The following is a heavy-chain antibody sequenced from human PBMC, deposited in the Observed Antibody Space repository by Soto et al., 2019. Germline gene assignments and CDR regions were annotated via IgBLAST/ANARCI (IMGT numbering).Heavy chain of an antibody. D-gene: IGHD4-17*01. CDR1: GFTFSNYS. J-gene: IGHJ3*02. V-gene: IGHV3-21*01. CDR2: ISGSTSYI. Sequence: GGSLRLSCAASGFTFSNYSMNWVRQAPGKRLEWVSSISGSTSYIYYADSLKGRFTISRDNAKNSLYLQMNTLRAEDTAVYYCARQINGDYTAFDIWGQGTLVTVSS. CDR3: ARQINGDYTAFDI.